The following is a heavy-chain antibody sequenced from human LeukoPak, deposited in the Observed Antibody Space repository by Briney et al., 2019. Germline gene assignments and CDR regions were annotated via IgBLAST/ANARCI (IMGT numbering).Heavy chain of an antibody. CDR1: GGSISSSNW. Sequence: SGTLSLTCAVSGGSISSSNWWSWVRQPPGEGLEWIGEIYHSGSTNYNPSVKSRVTISVDTSKNQFSLTLSSVTAADTAVYYCARARCSGGSCYSWGLWFDPWGQGTLVTVSS. D-gene: IGHD2-15*01. CDR2: IYHSGST. V-gene: IGHV4-4*02. CDR3: ARARCSGGSCYSWGLWFDP. J-gene: IGHJ5*02.